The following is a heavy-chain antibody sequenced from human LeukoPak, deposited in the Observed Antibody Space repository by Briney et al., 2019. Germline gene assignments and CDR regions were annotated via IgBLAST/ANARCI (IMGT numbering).Heavy chain of an antibody. CDR2: ISSSSSYI. J-gene: IGHJ4*02. CDR3: ARDHSSSIDC. Sequence: PGGSLRLXCAASGFTFSSYSMNWVRQAPGKGLEWVSSISSSSSYIYYADSVKGRFTISRDNAKSSLYLQMNSLRAEDTAVYYRARDHSSSIDCWGQGTLVTVSS. V-gene: IGHV3-21*01. D-gene: IGHD6-13*01. CDR1: GFTFSSYS.